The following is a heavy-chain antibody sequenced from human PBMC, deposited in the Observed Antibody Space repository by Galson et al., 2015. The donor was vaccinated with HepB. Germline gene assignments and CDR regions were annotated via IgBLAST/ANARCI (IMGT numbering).Heavy chain of an antibody. Sequence: SVKVSCKASGYAFTGYYMHWVRQAPGQGLEWMGRINPNSGGTNYAQKFQGRVTMTRDTSISTAYMELSRLRSDDTVVYYCARGSMGSSGWDFDYWGQGTLVTVSS. CDR3: ARGSMGSSGWDFDY. V-gene: IGHV1-2*05. CDR2: INPNSGGT. D-gene: IGHD6-19*01. J-gene: IGHJ4*02. CDR1: GYAFTGYY.